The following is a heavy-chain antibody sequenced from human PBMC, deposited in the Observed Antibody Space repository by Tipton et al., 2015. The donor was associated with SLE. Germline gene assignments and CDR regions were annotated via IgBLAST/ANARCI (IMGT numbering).Heavy chain of an antibody. V-gene: IGHV4-39*01. D-gene: IGHD6-6*01. CDR1: GGSISSSSYY. Sequence: TLSLTCTVSGGSISSSSYYWGRIRQPPGKGLEWIGSIYYSGSTYYNPSLKSRVTISVDTSKNQFSLKLSSVTAADTAVYYCAPSIAARPRDWYFDLWGRGTLVTVSS. CDR3: APSIAARPRDWYFDL. CDR2: IYYSGST. J-gene: IGHJ2*01.